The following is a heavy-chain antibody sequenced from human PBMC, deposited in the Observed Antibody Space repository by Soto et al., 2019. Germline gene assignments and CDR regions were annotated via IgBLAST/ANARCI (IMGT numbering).Heavy chain of an antibody. CDR1: GYTYTSYY. Sequence: ASVKVSCKASGYTYTSYYMHWVRQEPGQGLEWMGIINPSGGSTSYAQKFQGRVTMTRDTSTSTVYMELSSLRSEDTAVYYCARGPYYYDSSGSPHRFDYWGQGTLVTVS. CDR2: INPSGGST. V-gene: IGHV1-46*03. J-gene: IGHJ4*02. CDR3: ARGPYYYDSSGSPHRFDY. D-gene: IGHD3-22*01.